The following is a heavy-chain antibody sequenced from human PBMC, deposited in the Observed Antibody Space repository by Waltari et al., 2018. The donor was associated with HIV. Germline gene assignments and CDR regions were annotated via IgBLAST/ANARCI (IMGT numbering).Heavy chain of an antibody. CDR2: ISFDGHNA. Sequence: QEQLVESGGGVAQPGRSLRLSCSASGFIFGDYAMHWVRQAPGKGLEWVGLISFDGHNAYYADSVKGRFTNSRDNSKNTMSLQMNSLRSDDTALYYCARTIFGVMITSDFFYGMDVWGQGTTVTVS. CDR3: ARTIFGVMITSDFFYGMDV. J-gene: IGHJ6*02. CDR1: GFIFGDYA. D-gene: IGHD3-3*01. V-gene: IGHV3-30-3*01.